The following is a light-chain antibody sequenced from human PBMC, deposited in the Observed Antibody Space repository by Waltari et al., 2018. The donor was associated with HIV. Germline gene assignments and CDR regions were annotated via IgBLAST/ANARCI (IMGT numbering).Light chain of an antibody. CDR3: AAWDDSLSGRV. V-gene: IGLV1-47*01. CDR2: RNN. CDR1: NSNVGNNY. J-gene: IGLJ3*02. Sequence: QSVLTQPPSASGTPGQRVTISCSGSNSNVGNNYVSWYQHLPGTTPKLLSYRNNQRPSGDPDRVSGSKSGTSASLAISGLRSEDEADYYCAAWDDSLSGRVFGGGTKLTVL.